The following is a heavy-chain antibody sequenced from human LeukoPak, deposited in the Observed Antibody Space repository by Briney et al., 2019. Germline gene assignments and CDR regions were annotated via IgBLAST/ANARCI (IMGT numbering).Heavy chain of an antibody. CDR1: GYTFTSYY. V-gene: IGHV1-46*01. D-gene: IGHD6-13*01. Sequence: ASVKVACKAYGYTFTSYYMHWVRQAPGQGLDWMGVINPSGGSTSYAQKFQGRVTMTRDTSTSTVYMELSSLRSEDTAVYYCARDLLGIAAAGTDYWGQGTLVTVSS. CDR3: ARDLLGIAAAGTDY. J-gene: IGHJ4*02. CDR2: INPSGGST.